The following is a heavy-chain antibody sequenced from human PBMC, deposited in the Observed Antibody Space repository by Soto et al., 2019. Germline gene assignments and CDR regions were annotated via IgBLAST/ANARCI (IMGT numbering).Heavy chain of an antibody. J-gene: IGHJ4*02. Sequence: GGSLRLSCAASGFNFNSYTINWVRQAPGKRLEWLSSISSSGYIFSTDSVRGRFTISRDNAKNSVYLQMNSLRAEDTAVYYCAKDYYGSGNPGPFDYWGQGTLVTVSS. CDR2: ISSSGYI. D-gene: IGHD3-10*01. CDR3: AKDYYGSGNPGPFDY. V-gene: IGHV3-21*04. CDR1: GFNFNSYT.